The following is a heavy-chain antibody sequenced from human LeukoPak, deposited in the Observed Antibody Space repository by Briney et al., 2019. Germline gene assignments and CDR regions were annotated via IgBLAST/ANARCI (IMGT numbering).Heavy chain of an antibody. CDR1: GYTFTGYY. V-gene: IGHV1-2*02. CDR3: ARGRERDYYDSSGYTSLAAFDI. CDR2: INPNSGGT. Sequence: ASVKVSCKASGYTFTGYYMHWVRQAPGQGLEWMGWINPNSGGTNYAQKFQGRVTMTRDTSISTAYMELSRLRSDDTAVYYCARGRERDYYDSSGYTSLAAFDIWGQETMVTVSS. J-gene: IGHJ3*02. D-gene: IGHD3-22*01.